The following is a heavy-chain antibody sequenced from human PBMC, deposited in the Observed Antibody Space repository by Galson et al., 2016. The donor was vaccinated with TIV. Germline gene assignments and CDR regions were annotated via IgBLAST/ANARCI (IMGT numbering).Heavy chain of an antibody. CDR2: IIPMFGIT. CDR1: GGTFSSYA. CDR3: ARAADYSGSGSQGYFEY. Sequence: SVKVSCKASGGTFSSYAISWVRQAPGQGLEWMGGIIPMFGITNYTQKFQGRVTITADEFPSTAYMELSSLRYEDTAVYYCARAADYSGSGSQGYFEYWGQGTLVIVSS. J-gene: IGHJ4*02. V-gene: IGHV1-69*13. D-gene: IGHD3-10*01.